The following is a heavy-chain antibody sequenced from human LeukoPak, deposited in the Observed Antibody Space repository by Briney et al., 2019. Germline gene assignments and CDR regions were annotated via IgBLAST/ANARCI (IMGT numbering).Heavy chain of an antibody. CDR2: TNHSGST. D-gene: IGHD3-16*01. CDR1: GGSFSGYY. J-gene: IGHJ5*02. V-gene: IGHV4-34*01. Sequence: SETLSLTCAVYGGSFSGYYWSWIRQPPGKGLEWIGETNHSGSTNYNPSLKSRVTISVDTSKNQFSLKLSSVTAADTAVYYCARWGDWFDPWGQGTLVTVSS. CDR3: ARWGDWFDP.